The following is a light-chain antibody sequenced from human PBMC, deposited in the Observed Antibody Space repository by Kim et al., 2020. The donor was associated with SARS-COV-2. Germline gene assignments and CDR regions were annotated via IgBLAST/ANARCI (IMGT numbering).Light chain of an antibody. CDR1: KLGTKY. V-gene: IGLV3-1*01. CDR3: QAWGSGLSVV. CDR2: QDR. J-gene: IGLJ1*01. Sequence: SYELTQPPSVSVSPGQTASITCSGDKLGTKYTFWYQQRPGQSPVVVIYQDRKRPSGIPERFSGSNSGNTATLTISGTQAVDEADYYCQAWGSGLSVVFGTGTKVTVL.